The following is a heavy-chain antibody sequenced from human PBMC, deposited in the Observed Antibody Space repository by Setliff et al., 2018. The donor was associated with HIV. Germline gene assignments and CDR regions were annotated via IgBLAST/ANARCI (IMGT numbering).Heavy chain of an antibody. J-gene: IGHJ4*02. CDR3: ARGIESFWSGYVR. V-gene: IGHV4-59*11. Sequence: PSETLSLTCAVSGGSISSHYWSWIRLPPGKGLEWIGTIYYNGNTNYNPSLKSRVAISVDTSKNLFSLKLTSVTPADTAVYYCARGIESFWSGYVRRGQGTLVTVSS. CDR2: IYYNGNT. CDR1: GGSISSHY. D-gene: IGHD3-3*01.